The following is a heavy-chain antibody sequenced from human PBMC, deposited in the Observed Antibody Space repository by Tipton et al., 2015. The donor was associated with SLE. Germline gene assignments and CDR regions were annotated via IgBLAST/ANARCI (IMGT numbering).Heavy chain of an antibody. CDR3: ARDFTRVDIVATIGD. V-gene: IGHV3-30*03. J-gene: IGHJ4*02. Sequence: SLRLSCAASGFMFSNYGMNWVRQAPGKGLEWVAVISYDGSNKYYADSVKGRFTISRDNSKNTLYLQMNSLRAEDTAVYYCARDFTRVDIVATIGDWGQGTLVTVSS. CDR2: ISYDGSNK. CDR1: GFMFSNYG. D-gene: IGHD5-12*01.